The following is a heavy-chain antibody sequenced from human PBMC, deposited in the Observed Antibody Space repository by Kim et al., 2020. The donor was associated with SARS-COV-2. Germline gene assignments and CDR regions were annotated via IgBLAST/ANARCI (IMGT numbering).Heavy chain of an antibody. Sequence: QKFQGRVTMTRDTSTSTVYMELSSLRSEDTAVYYCARDPSEMATITGFDYWGQGTLVTVSS. V-gene: IGHV1-46*01. CDR3: ARDPSEMATITGFDY. D-gene: IGHD5-12*01. J-gene: IGHJ4*02.